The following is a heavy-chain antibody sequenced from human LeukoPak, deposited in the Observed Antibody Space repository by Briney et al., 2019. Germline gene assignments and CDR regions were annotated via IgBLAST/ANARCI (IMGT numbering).Heavy chain of an antibody. V-gene: IGHV1-2*02. CDR2: INPNSGGT. Sequence: ASVKVSCKASGYTLTGYYMHWVRQAPGQGLEWMRWINPNSGGTNYAQKLQGRVTMTTDTSTSTAYMELRSLRSDDTAVYYCARGVVIAPQTFDYWGQGTLVTVSS. J-gene: IGHJ4*02. CDR1: GYTLTGYY. D-gene: IGHD2-21*01. CDR3: ARGVVIAPQTFDY.